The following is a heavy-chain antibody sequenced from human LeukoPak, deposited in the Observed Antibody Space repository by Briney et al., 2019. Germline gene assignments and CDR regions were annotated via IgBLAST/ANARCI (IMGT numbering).Heavy chain of an antibody. J-gene: IGHJ4*02. CDR1: GGSISSSSYY. D-gene: IGHD4-23*01. V-gene: IGHV4-39*01. Sequence: PSETLSLTCTVSGGSISSSSYYWGWIRQPPGRGQEWIGSIYYSGNTYYNPSLKSRVTISVDTSKNQFSLKLSSVTAADTAVYYCARRRTATVDFDYWGQGTLVTVSS. CDR3: ARRRTATVDFDY. CDR2: IYYSGNT.